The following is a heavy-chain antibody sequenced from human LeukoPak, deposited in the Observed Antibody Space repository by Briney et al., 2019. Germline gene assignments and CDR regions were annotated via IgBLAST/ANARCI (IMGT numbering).Heavy chain of an antibody. Sequence: GGSLRLSCAASGFTFSSYGMHWVRQAPGKGLEWVAVISYDGSNKYYADSVKGRFTISRDNSKDTLYLQMNSLRAEDTAVYYCANGGIAVAVGVYWGQGTLVTVSS. CDR2: ISYDGSNK. V-gene: IGHV3-30*18. J-gene: IGHJ4*02. CDR1: GFTFSSYG. D-gene: IGHD6-19*01. CDR3: ANGGIAVAVGVY.